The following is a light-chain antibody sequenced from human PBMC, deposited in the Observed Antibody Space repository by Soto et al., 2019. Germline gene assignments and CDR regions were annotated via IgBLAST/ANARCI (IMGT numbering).Light chain of an antibody. CDR1: QSVSSN. V-gene: IGKV3-15*01. CDR3: QQCNTWPYT. J-gene: IGKJ2*01. CDR2: GAS. Sequence: EIVMTQSPATLSASPGERVTHSCRASQSVSSNLAWYQQKPGQAPRLLIHGASIRVTGIPARFSGSGSGTEFTLTISSLQSEDFAVYYCQQCNTWPYTFGQGTKLEIK.